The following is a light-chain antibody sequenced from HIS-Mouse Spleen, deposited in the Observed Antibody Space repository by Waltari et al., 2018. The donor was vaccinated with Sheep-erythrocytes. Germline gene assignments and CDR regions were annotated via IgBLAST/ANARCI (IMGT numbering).Light chain of an antibody. CDR2: DVS. Sequence: QSALTQPRSVSGSPGQSVTISCTGTSSDVGGYNYVSWYQQHPGKAPKLMIYDVSKRPSGVPDRFSGSKSGTSASRAISGLRSEDEADYYCAAWDDSLSGPVFGGGTKLTVL. CDR1: SSDVGGYNY. V-gene: IGLV2-11*02. CDR3: AAWDDSLSGPV. J-gene: IGLJ2*01.